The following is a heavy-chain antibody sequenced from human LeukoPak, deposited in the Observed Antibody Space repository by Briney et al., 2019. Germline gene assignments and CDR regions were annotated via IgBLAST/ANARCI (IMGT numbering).Heavy chain of an antibody. CDR1: GGSISSHY. CDR2: IYYSGST. CDR3: ARSAGRNYYYYYMDV. D-gene: IGHD1-1*01. Sequence: PSETLSLTCTVSGGSISSHYWSWIRQPPGKGLEWIGYIYYSGSTNYNPSLKSRVTISVDTSKNQFSLKLSSVTAADTAVYYCARSAGRNYYYYYMDVWGKGTTVTVYS. J-gene: IGHJ6*03. V-gene: IGHV4-59*11.